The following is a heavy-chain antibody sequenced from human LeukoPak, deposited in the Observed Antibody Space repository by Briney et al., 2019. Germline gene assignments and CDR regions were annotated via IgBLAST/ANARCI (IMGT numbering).Heavy chain of an antibody. J-gene: IGHJ4*02. Sequence: KPGGSLRLSCAAYGFTFTSYTMNWVPQAPGKGLEWVASIGTTSTFIHYADSAKGRFTISRDNSKNTLYLQMNSLRAEDTAVYYCATGARYGDPTLLFDYWGQGTLVTVSS. CDR3: ATGARYGDPTLLFDY. D-gene: IGHD2-21*02. V-gene: IGHV3-21*01. CDR2: IGTTSTFI. CDR1: GFTFTSYT.